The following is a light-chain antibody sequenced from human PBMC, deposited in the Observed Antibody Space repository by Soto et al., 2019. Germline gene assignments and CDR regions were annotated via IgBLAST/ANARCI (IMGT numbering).Light chain of an antibody. CDR3: QQYSNGWR. CDR2: DGS. CDR1: QNISRW. Sequence: DIQMTQSPSTLSAFVGDRVSITCRASQNISRWLAWYQQKPEKAPKLLIYDGSTLESGVPSRFSGSGSGTEFILTISSLQPDDFAIFYCQQYSNGWRFGQGTKVEIK. J-gene: IGKJ1*01. V-gene: IGKV1-5*01.